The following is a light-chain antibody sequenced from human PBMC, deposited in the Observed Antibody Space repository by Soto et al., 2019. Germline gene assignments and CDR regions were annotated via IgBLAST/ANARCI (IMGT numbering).Light chain of an antibody. J-gene: IGKJ4*01. CDR3: QQTYSDSS. V-gene: IGKV1-39*01. CDR2: GAS. CDR1: RTINTY. Sequence: DVRMTQSPSSLSASVGDTITITCRASRTINTYLHWFQQKPGEPPRLLIYGASTLHDGVPSRFSGSGSGADFTLTISGLQPEDFASYHCQQTYSDSSVGGGTKVDSK.